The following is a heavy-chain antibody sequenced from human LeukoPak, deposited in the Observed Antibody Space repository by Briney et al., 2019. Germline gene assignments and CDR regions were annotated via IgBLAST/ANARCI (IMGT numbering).Heavy chain of an antibody. Sequence: GGSLRLSCAASGFTFSSYAMSWVRQAPGKGLEWVAHINQDGSEIYYVDSLKGRFTISRDNAKNSLYLQMNSLRAEDTAVYYCARDKIVGAIHLDYWGQGTPVTVSS. J-gene: IGHJ4*02. CDR2: INQDGSEI. CDR1: GFTFSSYA. D-gene: IGHD1-26*01. V-gene: IGHV3-7*01. CDR3: ARDKIVGAIHLDY.